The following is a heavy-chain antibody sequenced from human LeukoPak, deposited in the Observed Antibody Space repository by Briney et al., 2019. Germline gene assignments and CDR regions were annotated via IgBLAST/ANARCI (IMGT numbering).Heavy chain of an antibody. Sequence: PSETLSLTCTVSGGSISSYYWRWIRQPPGKGLEWIGYIYYSGSTNYNPSLKSRVTISVDTSKNQFSLKLSSVTAADTAVYYCARQIKDYYDSSGYPDYFAYWGQGTLVTVSS. CDR2: IYYSGST. CDR1: GGSISSYY. J-gene: IGHJ4*02. CDR3: ARQIKDYYDSSGYPDYFAY. V-gene: IGHV4-59*08. D-gene: IGHD3-22*01.